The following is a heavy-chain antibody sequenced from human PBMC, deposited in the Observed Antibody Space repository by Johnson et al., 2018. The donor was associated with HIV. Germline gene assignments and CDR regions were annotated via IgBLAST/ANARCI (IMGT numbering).Heavy chain of an antibody. CDR1: GFSFSNYA. D-gene: IGHD6-19*01. CDR2: ISYDGSNK. V-gene: IGHV3-30-3*01. CDR3: AREDGSGWSTRGDDAFDI. J-gene: IGHJ3*02. Sequence: QMQLVESGGGVVQPGRSLRLSCAASGFSFSNYAMHWVRQAPGKGLEWVAVISYDGSNKYYPNSLKGRFTISRDNSKNTLYLQMNSLRAEDPAVYYCAREDGSGWSTRGDDAFDIWGQGTMVTVSA.